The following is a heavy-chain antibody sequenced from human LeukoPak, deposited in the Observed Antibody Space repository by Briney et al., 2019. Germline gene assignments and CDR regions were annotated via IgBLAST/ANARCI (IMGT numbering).Heavy chain of an antibody. J-gene: IGHJ3*02. CDR2: IYPGDSDT. Sequence: GESLKISCKASGYSFTNYWIAWVRRVPGKGLEWMGIIYPGDSDTRYSPSFQGQVTISADKSITTAYLQWSSLKASDTAIYYCSKVMSATGGAFDIWGQGTMVTVSS. D-gene: IGHD2-15*01. CDR1: GYSFTNYW. CDR3: SKVMSATGGAFDI. V-gene: IGHV5-51*01.